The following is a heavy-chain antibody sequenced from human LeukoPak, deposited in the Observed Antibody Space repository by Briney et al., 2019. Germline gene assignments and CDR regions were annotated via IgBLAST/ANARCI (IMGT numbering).Heavy chain of an antibody. V-gene: IGHV5-51*01. CDR2: IYPGDSDT. Sequence: GESLKISCKGSGYRFTSYWIGWVRQMPGKGLEWMGIIYPGDSDTRYSPSFQGQVTISADKSISTAYLQWSSLKASDTAMYYCARHLFGCSSTSCYSSFDYWGQGTLVTVSS. CDR3: ARHLFGCSSTSCYSSFDY. D-gene: IGHD2-2*01. CDR1: GYRFTSYW. J-gene: IGHJ4*02.